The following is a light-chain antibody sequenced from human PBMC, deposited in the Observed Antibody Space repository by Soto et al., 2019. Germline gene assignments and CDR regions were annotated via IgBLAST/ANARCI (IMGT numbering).Light chain of an antibody. Sequence: AIQLTQSPSSLSASVGDRVTITCRASQGIGSALAWYQQKPGKAPKLLIYDASSLESGVPSRFSGSGSGTDFTLTISSLQPEDFATYYCQQSYSTPHTFGPGTKVDIK. CDR1: QGIGSA. CDR2: DAS. J-gene: IGKJ3*01. V-gene: IGKV1-13*02. CDR3: QQSYSTPHT.